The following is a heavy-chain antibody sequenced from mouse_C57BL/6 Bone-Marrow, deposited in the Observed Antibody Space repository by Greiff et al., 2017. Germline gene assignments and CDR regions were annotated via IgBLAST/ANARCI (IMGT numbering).Heavy chain of an antibody. CDR1: GYTFTSYW. J-gene: IGHJ3*01. D-gene: IGHD1-1*01. Sequence: QVQLKQPGAELVKPGASVKVSCKASGYTFTSYWMHWVKQRPGQGLEWIGMIHPNSSSTNYNEKFKSKATLTVDKSSSTAYMQLSSLTSEDSAVYYCARKDYGSSHFAYWGQGTLVTVSA. CDR2: IHPNSSST. V-gene: IGHV1-64*01. CDR3: ARKDYGSSHFAY.